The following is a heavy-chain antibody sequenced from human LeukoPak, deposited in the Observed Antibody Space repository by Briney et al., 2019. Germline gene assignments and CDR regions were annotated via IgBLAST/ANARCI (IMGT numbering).Heavy chain of an antibody. V-gene: IGHV4-30-2*01. CDR1: GGSIGSYY. Sequence: SETLSLTCTVSGGSIGSYYWSWIRQPPGKGLEWIGYIYHSGSTYYNPSLKSRVTISVDRSKNQFSLKLSSVTAADTAVYYCARGRTIAAAGYYFDYWGQGTLVTVSS. CDR2: IYHSGST. D-gene: IGHD6-13*01. CDR3: ARGRTIAAAGYYFDY. J-gene: IGHJ4*02.